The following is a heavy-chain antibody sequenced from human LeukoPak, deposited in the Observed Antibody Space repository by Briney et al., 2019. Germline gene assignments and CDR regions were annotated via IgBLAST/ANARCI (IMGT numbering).Heavy chain of an antibody. J-gene: IGHJ3*02. CDR3: AKSMIAVVEDGFDI. Sequence: GGSLRLSCAASGFSFSSYEMNWVRQAPGKGLEWISYISASGTLTHYADSVEGRFTISRDNAKNSLYLQMNSLRAEDTALYYCAKSMIAVVEDGFDIWGQGTMVTVSS. D-gene: IGHD3-22*01. V-gene: IGHV3-48*03. CDR2: ISASGTLT. CDR1: GFSFSSYE.